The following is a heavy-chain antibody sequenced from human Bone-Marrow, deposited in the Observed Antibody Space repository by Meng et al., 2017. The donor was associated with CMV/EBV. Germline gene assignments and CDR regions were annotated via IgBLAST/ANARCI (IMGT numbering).Heavy chain of an antibody. CDR2: TYYRSKWYN. V-gene: IGHV6-1*01. Sequence: LRLSCAISGDSVSSNSAAWNWIRQSPSRGLERLGRTYYRSKWYNDYAVSVKSRITINPDTSKNQFSLQLNSVTPEDTAVYYCARSLRIAVAGTYYYYYGMDVWGQGTTVTVYS. CDR1: GDSVSSNSAA. CDR3: ARSLRIAVAGTYYYYYGMDV. D-gene: IGHD6-19*01. J-gene: IGHJ6*01.